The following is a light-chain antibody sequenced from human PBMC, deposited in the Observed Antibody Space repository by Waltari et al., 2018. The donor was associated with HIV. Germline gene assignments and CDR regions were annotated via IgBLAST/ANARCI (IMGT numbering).Light chain of an antibody. J-gene: IGLJ2*01. CDR1: TSDIAYYNY. V-gene: IGLV2-14*01. CDR3: SSYTKSGIVV. CDR2: EVI. Sequence: QSALTQPASVSGSPGQSVIISCTGSTSDIAYYNYVSWYQQQSVKAPKALIYEVINRASGVSPRYSGPKSGNAAYLTISGLQTDDEGDYVCSSYTKSGIVVVGGGT.